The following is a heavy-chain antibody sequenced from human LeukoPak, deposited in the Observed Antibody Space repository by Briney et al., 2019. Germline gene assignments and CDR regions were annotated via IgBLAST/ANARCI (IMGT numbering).Heavy chain of an antibody. Sequence: GGSLRLSCAASGFTFDDYAMHWVRQAPGKGLEWVSGISWNGGTIGYADSVKGRFTISRDNSKNSLYLQMSSLRVEDTGLYFCARSGYYDSRGYYSYYYYMDVWGKGTTVTVSS. CDR3: ARSGYYDSRGYYSYYYYMDV. CDR2: ISWNGGTI. J-gene: IGHJ6*03. D-gene: IGHD3-22*01. CDR1: GFTFDDYA. V-gene: IGHV3-9*01.